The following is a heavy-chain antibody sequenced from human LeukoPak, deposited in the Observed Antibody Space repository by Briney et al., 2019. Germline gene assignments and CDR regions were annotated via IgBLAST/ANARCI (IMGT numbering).Heavy chain of an antibody. D-gene: IGHD6-19*01. J-gene: IGHJ4*02. Sequence: SETLSLTCTVSGGSISSSSYYWGWIRQPPGKGLEWIGSIYYSGSTYYNPSLKSRVTISVDTSKNQFSLKLSSVTAADTAVYYCARLSALAVADYWGQGTLVTVSS. CDR2: IYYSGST. CDR3: ARLSALAVADY. V-gene: IGHV4-39*01. CDR1: GGSISSSSYY.